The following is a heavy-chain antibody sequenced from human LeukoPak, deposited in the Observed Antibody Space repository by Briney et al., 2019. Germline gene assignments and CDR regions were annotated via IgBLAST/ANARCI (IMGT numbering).Heavy chain of an antibody. V-gene: IGHV3-30-3*01. J-gene: IGHJ6*02. Sequence: GGSLRLSCAASGFTFRSYAMHWVRQAPGKGLEWVAVISYDGSNKYYSDSVKGRFTISRDNSKNTLYLQMNSLRAEDTGVYYCARDFGQWLVLGPHYYYYGMDVWGQGTTVTVSS. CDR2: ISYDGSNK. D-gene: IGHD6-19*01. CDR1: GFTFRSYA. CDR3: ARDFGQWLVLGPHYYYYGMDV.